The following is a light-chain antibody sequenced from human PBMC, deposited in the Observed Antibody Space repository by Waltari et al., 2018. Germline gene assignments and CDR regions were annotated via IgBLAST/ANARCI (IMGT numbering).Light chain of an antibody. CDR3: ASWDDSLNGHWV. CDR1: SSNLGNDV. V-gene: IGLV1-44*01. J-gene: IGLJ3*02. CDR2: RND. Sequence: QSVLTQPPSASGTPGQRVTISCSGTSSNLGNDVVNWYQQVPETAPKLLIYRNDLRPSGVPDRFSASKSGTSASLAISGLQSEDEAEYYWASWDDSLNGHWVFGGGTKVTVL.